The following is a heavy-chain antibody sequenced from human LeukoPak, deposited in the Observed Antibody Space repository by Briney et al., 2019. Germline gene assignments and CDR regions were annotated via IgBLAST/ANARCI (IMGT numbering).Heavy chain of an antibody. V-gene: IGHV3-30*04. CDR3: ARDKLTSYSSGHYYYGMDV. J-gene: IGHJ6*04. D-gene: IGHD6-19*01. CDR1: GFTFSSYA. CDR2: ISYDGSNK. Sequence: GGSLRLSCAASGFTFSSYAMHWVRQAPGKGLEWVAVISYDGSNKYYADSVKGRFTISRDNSKNTLYLQMNSLRAEDTAVYYCARDKLTSYSSGHYYYGMDVWGKGTTVTVSS.